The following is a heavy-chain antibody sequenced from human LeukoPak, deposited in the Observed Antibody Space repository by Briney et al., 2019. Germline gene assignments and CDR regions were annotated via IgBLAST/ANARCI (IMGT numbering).Heavy chain of an antibody. CDR1: GFTFSSYS. V-gene: IGHV3-7*05. D-gene: IGHD1-7*01. Sequence: GGSLRLSCAASGFTFSSYSMNWVRQAPGKGLEWVANIKEDGSEKYYVDSVKGRFSISRDNAKNSLYLQMNSLRVEDTAVYYCARTTTGDYWGQGTLVTVSS. J-gene: IGHJ4*02. CDR2: IKEDGSEK. CDR3: ARTTTGDY.